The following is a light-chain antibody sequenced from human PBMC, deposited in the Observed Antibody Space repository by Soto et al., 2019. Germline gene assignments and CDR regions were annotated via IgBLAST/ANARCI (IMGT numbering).Light chain of an antibody. CDR2: GSS. Sequence: QSVLTQPPSVSAAPGQRVSITCTGSSSNIGAGYDVHWFQQLPGTAPKLLIYGSSNRPSGVPDRFSGSKSGTSASLAITGLQAEDEADYYCQSYDSSLSVLYVFGTGTKVTVL. J-gene: IGLJ1*01. CDR1: SSNIGAGYD. V-gene: IGLV1-40*01. CDR3: QSYDSSLSVLYV.